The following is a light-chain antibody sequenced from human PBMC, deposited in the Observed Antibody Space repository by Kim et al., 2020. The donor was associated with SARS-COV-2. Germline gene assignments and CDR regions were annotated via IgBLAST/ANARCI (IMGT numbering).Light chain of an antibody. CDR2: EDN. Sequence: GKTVTISGTGTSGSIASNYVQWYQQRPGSAPTTVIYEDNQRPSGVPDRFSGATDTASNSASLTISGLKAEDDADYYCQSYDSSNQVFGGGTQLTVL. J-gene: IGLJ3*02. CDR1: SGSIASNY. V-gene: IGLV6-57*02. CDR3: QSYDSSNQV.